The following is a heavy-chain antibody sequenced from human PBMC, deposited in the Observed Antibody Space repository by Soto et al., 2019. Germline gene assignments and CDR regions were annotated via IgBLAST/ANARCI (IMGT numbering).Heavy chain of an antibody. CDR3: ARHFTGALWGGWFDP. J-gene: IGHJ5*02. Sequence: SETLSLNCTVSGGSISSSSYYWGWIRQPPGKGLEWIGSIYYSGSTYYNPSLKSRVTISVDTSKNQFSLKLSSVTAADTAVYYCARHFTGALWGGWFDPWGQGTLVTVSS. CDR2: IYYSGST. V-gene: IGHV4-39*01. D-gene: IGHD3-9*01. CDR1: GGSISSSSYY.